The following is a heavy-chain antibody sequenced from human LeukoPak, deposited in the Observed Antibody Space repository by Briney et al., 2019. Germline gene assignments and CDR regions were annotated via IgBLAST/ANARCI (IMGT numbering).Heavy chain of an antibody. CDR3: AKDSGSYRKYYFDY. Sequence: GGSLRLSCVASGFTFSNYWMSWVRQSPGKGLEWVANIKQDGSEKYYVDSVKGRFTISRDNAGNSLYLQMNSLRGEDTAVYYCAKDSGSYRKYYFDYWGQGTLVTVSS. D-gene: IGHD1-26*01. CDR1: GFTFSNYW. V-gene: IGHV3-7*05. J-gene: IGHJ4*02. CDR2: IKQDGSEK.